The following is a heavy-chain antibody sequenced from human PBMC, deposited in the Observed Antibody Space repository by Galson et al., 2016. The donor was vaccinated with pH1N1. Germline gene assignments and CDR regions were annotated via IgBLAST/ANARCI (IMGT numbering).Heavy chain of an antibody. J-gene: IGHJ4*02. CDR2: IRYDGSNK. Sequence: LRLSCAASGLTFHSYSMHWVRQAPGKGPEWVAFIRYDGSNKYYADSVKGRFTISRDNSKNMLYLQMNSLRTEDTAVYYCAKDRGYSYGRFFDYWGQGALVIVSS. D-gene: IGHD5-12*01. CDR1: GLTFHSYS. CDR3: AKDRGYSYGRFFDY. V-gene: IGHV3-30*02.